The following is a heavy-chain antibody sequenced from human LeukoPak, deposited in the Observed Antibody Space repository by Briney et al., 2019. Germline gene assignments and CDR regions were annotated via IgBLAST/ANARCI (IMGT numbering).Heavy chain of an antibody. CDR3: AKDHYGDYYFDY. D-gene: IGHD4-17*01. Sequence: GSLRLPCAASGFTFSSYAMSWVRQAPGKGLEWVSAIGGSGGSTYYADFVKGRFTISRDNSKNTLYLQMNSLRAEDTAVYYCAKDHYGDYYFDYWGQGTLVTVSS. CDR1: GFTFSSYA. CDR2: IGGSGGST. V-gene: IGHV3-23*01. J-gene: IGHJ4*02.